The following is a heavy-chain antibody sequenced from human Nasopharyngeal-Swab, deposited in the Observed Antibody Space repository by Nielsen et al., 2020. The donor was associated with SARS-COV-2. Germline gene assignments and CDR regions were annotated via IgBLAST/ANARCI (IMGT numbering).Heavy chain of an antibody. V-gene: IGHV3-48*04. Sequence: GESLKISCAASGFTFSSYSMNWVRQAPGKGLEWVSYISSSSSTIYYADSVKGRFTISRDNAKNSLYLQMDSLRADDTAVYYCARVRGSGPFDYGGQGTLVTVSS. CDR1: GFTFSSYS. CDR2: ISSSSSTI. J-gene: IGHJ4*02. D-gene: IGHD3-3*01. CDR3: ARVRGSGPFDY.